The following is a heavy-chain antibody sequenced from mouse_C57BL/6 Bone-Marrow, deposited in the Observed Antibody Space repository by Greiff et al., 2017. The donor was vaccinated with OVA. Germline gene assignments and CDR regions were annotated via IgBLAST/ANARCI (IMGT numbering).Heavy chain of an antibody. CDR2: ISDGGSYT. J-gene: IGHJ4*01. D-gene: IGHD1-1*01. CDR1: GFTFSSYA. Sequence: EVKVVESGGGLVKPGGSLKLSCAASGFTFSSYAMSWVRQTPEKRLEWVATISDGGSYTYYPDNVKGRFTISRDNAKNNLYLQMSHLKSEDTAMYYCARGGTTVVAYYYAMDYWGQGTSVTVSS. CDR3: ARGGTTVVAYYYAMDY. V-gene: IGHV5-4*03.